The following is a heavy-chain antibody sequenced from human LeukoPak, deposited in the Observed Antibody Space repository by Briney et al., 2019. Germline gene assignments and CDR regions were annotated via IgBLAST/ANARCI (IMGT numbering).Heavy chain of an antibody. V-gene: IGHV3-23*01. D-gene: IGHD6-6*01. CDR2: ISGSGGST. Sequence: PGGSLRLSCAASGFTFSSYAMSWVRQAPGKGLEWVSAISGSGGSTYYADSVKGRFTISRDNSTNTLYLQMNSLRAEDTAVYYCARGEGYSSSSDWFDPWGQGTLVTVSS. CDR1: GFTFSSYA. J-gene: IGHJ5*02. CDR3: ARGEGYSSSSDWFDP.